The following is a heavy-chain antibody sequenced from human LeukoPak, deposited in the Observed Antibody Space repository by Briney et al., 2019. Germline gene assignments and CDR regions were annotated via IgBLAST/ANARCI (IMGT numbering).Heavy chain of an antibody. J-gene: IGHJ5*02. CDR2: IYYSGST. CDR1: GGSISSSSYY. Sequence: SETLSLTCTVSGGSISSSSYYWGWIRQPPGKGLEWIGSIYYSGSTYYNPSLKSRVTISVDTPKNQFSLKLSSVTAADTAVYYCARHNSRVYCSGGSCYPKGWFDPWGQGTLVTVSS. D-gene: IGHD2-15*01. V-gene: IGHV4-39*01. CDR3: ARHNSRVYCSGGSCYPKGWFDP.